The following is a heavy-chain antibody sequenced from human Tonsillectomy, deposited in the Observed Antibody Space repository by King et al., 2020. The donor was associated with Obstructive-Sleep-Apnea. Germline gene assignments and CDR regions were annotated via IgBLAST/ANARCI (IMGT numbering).Heavy chain of an antibody. CDR3: AKTAGYSASWFDY. CDR1: GFTFNNYA. CDR2: ISDIGGSP. V-gene: IGHV3-23*04. Sequence: VQLVESGGGLVQPGGSLRLSCAASGFTFNNYAMSWVRQTPGKGLEWVSGISDIGGSPYYTDSGKGRFTISRDNSDKTLYLQMNSLRADDTAVYYCAKTAGYSASWFDYWGQGTLVTVSS. D-gene: IGHD6-13*01. J-gene: IGHJ4*02.